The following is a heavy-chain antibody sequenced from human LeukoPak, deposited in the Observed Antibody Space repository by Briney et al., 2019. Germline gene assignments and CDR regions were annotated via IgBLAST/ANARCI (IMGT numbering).Heavy chain of an antibody. CDR3: ARDLRETPRYFAWFFSNLSAFDI. Sequence: SQSLSLTCAISGDSVSSNSATWNWIRQSPSRGLEWLGRTYYRSKWYSDYAVSVKSRISINPDTSKNQFSLQLNSVTPEDTAVYYCARDLRETPRYFAWFFSNLSAFDIWGQGKMVTVFS. CDR2: TYYRSKWYS. CDR1: GDSVSSNSAT. V-gene: IGHV6-1*01. J-gene: IGHJ3*02. D-gene: IGHD3-9*01.